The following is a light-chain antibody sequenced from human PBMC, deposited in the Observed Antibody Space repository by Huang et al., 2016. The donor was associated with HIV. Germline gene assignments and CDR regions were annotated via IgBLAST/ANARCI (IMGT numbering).Light chain of an antibody. CDR2: AAS. V-gene: IGKV1-NL1*01. Sequence: DIQMTQSPSSLSASVGDRVTITCRASQGISNSLAWYQQKPGRAPKLLLYAASRLGGGDPSRFSGRGSGTDYTLTISGLQPEDFATYYCQQYFMSPPLTFGGGTKVEIK. CDR3: QQYFMSPPLT. J-gene: IGKJ4*01. CDR1: QGISNS.